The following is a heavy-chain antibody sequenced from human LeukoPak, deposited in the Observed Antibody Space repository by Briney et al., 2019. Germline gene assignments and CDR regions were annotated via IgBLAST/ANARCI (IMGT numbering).Heavy chain of an antibody. D-gene: IGHD3-10*01. V-gene: IGHV3-66*01. CDR3: ARDSAYYGMDV. CDR2: IYSGGST. CDR1: GFTFDDYA. Sequence: PGGSLRLSCAASGFTFDDYAMHWVRQAPGKGLEWVSVIYSGGSTYYADSVKGRFTISRDNSKNTLYLQMNSLRAADTAVYYCARDSAYYGMDVWGQGTTVTVSS. J-gene: IGHJ6*02.